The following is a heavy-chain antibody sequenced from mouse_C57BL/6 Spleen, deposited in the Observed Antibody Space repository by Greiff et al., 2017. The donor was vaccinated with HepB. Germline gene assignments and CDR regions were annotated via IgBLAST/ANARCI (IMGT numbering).Heavy chain of an antibody. Sequence: LQESGPELVKPGASVKISCKASGYAFSSSWMNWVKQRPGKGLEWIGRIYPGDGDTNYNGKFKGKATLTADKSSSTAYMQLSSLTSEDSAVYFCARDITTVHWYFDVWGTGTTVTVSS. CDR2: IYPGDGDT. V-gene: IGHV1-82*01. J-gene: IGHJ1*03. D-gene: IGHD1-1*01. CDR3: ARDITTVHWYFDV. CDR1: GYAFSSSW.